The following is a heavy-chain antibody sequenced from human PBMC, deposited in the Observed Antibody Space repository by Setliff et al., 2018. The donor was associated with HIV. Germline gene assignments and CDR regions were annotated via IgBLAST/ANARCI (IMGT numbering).Heavy chain of an antibody. CDR1: GFTFSDYH. V-gene: IGHV3-11*04. CDR3: ARARGSNSEWSY. J-gene: IGHJ4*02. CDR2: ISSSGTTT. Sequence: PGGSLRLSCTGSGSGGSGFTFSDYHMSSVRQAPGKGLEWLSYISSSGTTTHYADFVKGRFTIYRDNAKNTLYLQMNSLRAEDTAVYSCARARGSNSEWSYWGQGTLVTVSS. D-gene: IGHD4-4*01.